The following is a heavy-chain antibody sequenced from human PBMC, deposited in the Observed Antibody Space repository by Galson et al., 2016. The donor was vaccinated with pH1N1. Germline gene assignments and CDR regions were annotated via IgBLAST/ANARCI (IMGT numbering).Heavy chain of an antibody. J-gene: IGHJ3*02. V-gene: IGHV1-18*01. D-gene: IGHD1-14*01. CDR3: SKGPEVNGHDAFDI. CDR2: INVYNGNT. CDR1: GYTFTIYA. Sequence: SVKVSCKASGYTFTIYAISWVRQAPGQGLEWMGWINVYNGNTNYAQKFQGRVTMTTDTSTTTAHMELRSLRSDDTAVYYFSKGPEVNGHDAFDIWGPGTMVTVSS.